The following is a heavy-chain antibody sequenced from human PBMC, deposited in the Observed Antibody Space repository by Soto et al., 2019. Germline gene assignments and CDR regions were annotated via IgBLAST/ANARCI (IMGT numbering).Heavy chain of an antibody. CDR1: GGSISSSSYY. J-gene: IGHJ4*02. V-gene: IGHV4-39*01. CDR2: IYYSGST. Sequence: PSETLSLTYTVSGGSISSSSYYWGWIRQAPGKGLEWIGRIYYSGSTYYNPSLKSRITISVDTSKNQFSLKLSSVSAADTAVYYCARHIDYWGQGTLVTVSS. CDR3: ARHIDY.